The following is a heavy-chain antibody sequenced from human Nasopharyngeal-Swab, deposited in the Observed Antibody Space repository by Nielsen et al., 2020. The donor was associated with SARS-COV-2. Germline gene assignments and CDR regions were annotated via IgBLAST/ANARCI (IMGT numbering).Heavy chain of an antibody. J-gene: IGHJ3*02. CDR3: ARDQRSGWFDAFDI. Sequence: PGKGLEWIGYIYYSGSTYYNPSLKSRVTISVDTSKNQFSLKLSSVTAADTAVYYCARDQRSGWFDAFDIWGQGTMVTVSS. CDR2: IYYSGST. V-gene: IGHV4-59*13. D-gene: IGHD6-19*01.